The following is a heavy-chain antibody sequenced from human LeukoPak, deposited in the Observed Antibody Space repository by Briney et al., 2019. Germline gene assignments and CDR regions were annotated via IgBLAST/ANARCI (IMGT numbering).Heavy chain of an antibody. D-gene: IGHD1-26*01. J-gene: IGHJ4*02. V-gene: IGHV3-23*01. CDR3: ARARLVGATSLDY. CDR2: ISGSGGGT. Sequence: GGSLRLSCAAAGFTVSTSAMSWVRQAPGKGLEWVSGISGSGGGTYYADSVKGRFSISRDISKNTLYLQMNSLRAEDTAVYYCARARLVGATSLDYWGQGTLVTVSS. CDR1: GFTVSTSA.